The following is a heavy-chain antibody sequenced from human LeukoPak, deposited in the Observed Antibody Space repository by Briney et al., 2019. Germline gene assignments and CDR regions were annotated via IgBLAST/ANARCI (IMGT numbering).Heavy chain of an antibody. CDR1: GFTFSSYE. Sequence: GGSLRLSCAGSGFTFSSYEMNWVRQAPGKGLEWISYIGSGSYTIYSADSVKGRFTTFRDNAKNSLYLQMNGLRAEDTAVYYCARVTTVGGRYLDLWGRGTLVTVS. CDR2: IGSGSYTI. CDR3: ARVTTVGGRYLDL. D-gene: IGHD4-23*01. V-gene: IGHV3-48*03. J-gene: IGHJ2*01.